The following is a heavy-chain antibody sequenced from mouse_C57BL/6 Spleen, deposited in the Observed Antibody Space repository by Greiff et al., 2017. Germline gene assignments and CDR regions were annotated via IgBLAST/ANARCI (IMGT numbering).Heavy chain of an antibody. D-gene: IGHD2-5*01. V-gene: IGHV1-72*01. Sequence: QVQLKESGAELVKPGASVKLSCKASGYTFTSYWMHWVKQRPGRGLEWIGRIDPNRGGTKYNEKFKSKATLTVDKPSSTAYMQLSSLTSEDSAVYYCARVEAYYSNYGYFDVWGTGTTVTVSS. J-gene: IGHJ1*03. CDR1: GYTFTSYW. CDR2: IDPNRGGT. CDR3: ARVEAYYSNYGYFDV.